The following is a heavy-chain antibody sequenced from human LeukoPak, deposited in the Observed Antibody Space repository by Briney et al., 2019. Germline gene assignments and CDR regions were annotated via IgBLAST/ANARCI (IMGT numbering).Heavy chain of an antibody. Sequence: SETLSLTCTVSGGSIGSYYWSWIRQPPGKGLEWIGYIFYTGSTNYNSSLKSRVTISIDTSKNQFSPKLSSVTAADTAVYHCARAGFFYDTSGYNDAFDIWGQGTMVTVSS. D-gene: IGHD3-22*01. J-gene: IGHJ3*02. CDR2: IFYTGST. CDR1: GGSIGSYY. V-gene: IGHV4-59*01. CDR3: ARAGFFYDTSGYNDAFDI.